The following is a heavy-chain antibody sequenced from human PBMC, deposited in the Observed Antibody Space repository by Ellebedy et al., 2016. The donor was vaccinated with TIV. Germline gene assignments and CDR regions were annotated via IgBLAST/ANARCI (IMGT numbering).Heavy chain of an antibody. CDR1: GFTFSSYA. CDR3: AKVIVGGIVGRDAFDI. Sequence: GESLKISXAASGFTFSSYAMSWVRQAPGKGLEWVSAISGSGGSTYYADSVKGRFTISRDNSKTTLYLQMNSLRAEDTAVYYCAKVIVGGIVGRDAFDIWGQGTMVTVSS. D-gene: IGHD1-26*01. J-gene: IGHJ3*02. V-gene: IGHV3-23*01. CDR2: ISGSGGST.